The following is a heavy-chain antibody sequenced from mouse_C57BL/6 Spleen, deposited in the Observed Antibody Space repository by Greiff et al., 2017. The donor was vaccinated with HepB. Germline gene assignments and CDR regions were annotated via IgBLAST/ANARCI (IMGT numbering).Heavy chain of an antibody. V-gene: IGHV1-39*01. CDR2: INPNYGTT. J-gene: IGHJ4*01. D-gene: IGHD1-1*01. Sequence: VQLQQSGPELVKPGASVKISCKASGYSFTDYNMNWVKQSNGKSLEWIGVINPNYGTTSYNQKFKGKATLTVDQSSSTAYMQLNSMTSEDSAVYYCAGYHYYGSSYLYYYAMDYWGQGTSVTVSS. CDR3: AGYHYYGSSYLYYYAMDY. CDR1: GYSFTDYN.